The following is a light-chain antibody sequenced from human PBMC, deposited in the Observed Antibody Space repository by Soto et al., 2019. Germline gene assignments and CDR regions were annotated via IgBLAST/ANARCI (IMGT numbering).Light chain of an antibody. CDR1: QGLSSY. CDR3: QQADSVPLT. CDR2: SAS. Sequence: DIYMTQSPSSVSASVGDRVTITCRASQGLSSYLAWYQQKPGKAPKLLIYSASSLQSGVPSRFSGSGSGTDFTLTISSLQPEDFATYYCQQADSVPLTFVGGTKVEVK. V-gene: IGKV1-12*01. J-gene: IGKJ4*01.